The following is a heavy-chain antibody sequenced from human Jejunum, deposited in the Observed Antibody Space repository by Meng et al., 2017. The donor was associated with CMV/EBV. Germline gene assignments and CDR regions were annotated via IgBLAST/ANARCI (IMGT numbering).Heavy chain of an antibody. D-gene: IGHD1-26*01. CDR1: EFTFSTYR. V-gene: IGHV3-48*04. CDR2: ISSGSGTI. Sequence: SCAASEFTFSTYRMNWVRQAPGKGLEWVSYISSGSGTIYYADSVRGRFTVSRDNAKTSLYLQMNSLRAEDTAVYYCARGGSYSPDYWGQGTLVTVSS. CDR3: ARGGSYSPDY. J-gene: IGHJ4*02.